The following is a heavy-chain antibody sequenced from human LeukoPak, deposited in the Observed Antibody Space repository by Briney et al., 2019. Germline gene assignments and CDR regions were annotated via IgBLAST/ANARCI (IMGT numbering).Heavy chain of an antibody. CDR1: GGSISGYY. CDR2: IYTSGTT. CDR3: ARADRDLGY. V-gene: IGHV4-4*07. J-gene: IGHJ4*01. Sequence: PSETLSPTWTVSGGSISGYYWTWIRQPAGKGLEWIGRIYTSGTTNYNPSLKSRVTMSLDTSKNQFSLKLTSVTAADTAVYYRARADRDLGYWGHGTLVTVSS. D-gene: IGHD3-22*01.